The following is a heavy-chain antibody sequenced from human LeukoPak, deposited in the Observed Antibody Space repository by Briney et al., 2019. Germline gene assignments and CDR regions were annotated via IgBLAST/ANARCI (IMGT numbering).Heavy chain of an antibody. CDR1: AYSFTSYW. J-gene: IGHJ3*02. CDR2: INPGDSET. Sequence: GESLKISCKTLAYSFTSYWIGWVRQMPGKGPEGIGIINPGDSETRYNPSFQGHVAISADTSISTAYLQWTSLQDSDTAIYYCASVGYDTSGYDAFDIWGQGTRVTVSS. CDR3: ASVGYDTSGYDAFDI. D-gene: IGHD3-22*01. V-gene: IGHV5-51*01.